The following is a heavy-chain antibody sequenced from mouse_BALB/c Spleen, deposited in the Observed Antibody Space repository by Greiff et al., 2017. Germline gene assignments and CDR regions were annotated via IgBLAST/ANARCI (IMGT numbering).Heavy chain of an antibody. J-gene: IGHJ4*01. CDR3: AKRHGSSYDRYDGGAMDY. D-gene: IGHD1-1*01. Sequence: QVQLKESGPGLVAPSQSLSITCTVSGFSLTDYGVSWIRQPPGKGLEWLGVIWGGGSTYYNSALKSRLSISKDNSKSQVFLKMNSLQTDDTAMYYCAKRHGSSYDRYDGGAMDYWGQGTSVTVSS. CDR1: GFSLTDYG. V-gene: IGHV2-6-5*01. CDR2: IWGGGST.